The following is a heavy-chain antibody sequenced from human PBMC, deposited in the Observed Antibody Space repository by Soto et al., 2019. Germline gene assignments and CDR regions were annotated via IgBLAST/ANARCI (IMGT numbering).Heavy chain of an antibody. J-gene: IGHJ1*01. Sequence: QVQLQESGPGLVKPSQTLSLTCTVSGGSISSGGYYWSWIRQHPGKGLEWIGYIYYSGSTQYNPSLKSRVTISVDTSKNQFSLNLSSVTAADTAVHYCARDSVAATVEYFQYWGQGTLVTVSS. D-gene: IGHD2-15*01. CDR1: GGSISSGGYY. V-gene: IGHV4-31*03. CDR3: ARDSVAATVEYFQY. CDR2: IYYSGST.